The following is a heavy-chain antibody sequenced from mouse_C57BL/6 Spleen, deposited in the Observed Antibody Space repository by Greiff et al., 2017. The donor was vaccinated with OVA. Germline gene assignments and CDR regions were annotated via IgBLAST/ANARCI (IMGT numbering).Heavy chain of an antibody. CDR3: ARWMWGYDYDAMDY. CDR2: IYPGSGST. Sequence: VQLQQSGAELVKPGASVKMSCKASGYTFTSYWITWVKQRPGQGLEWIGDIYPGSGSTNYNEKFKSKATLTVDTSSSTAYMQLSSLTSEDSAVYYCARWMWGYDYDAMDYWGQGTSVTVSS. CDR1: GYTFTSYW. J-gene: IGHJ4*01. V-gene: IGHV1-55*01. D-gene: IGHD2-10*02.